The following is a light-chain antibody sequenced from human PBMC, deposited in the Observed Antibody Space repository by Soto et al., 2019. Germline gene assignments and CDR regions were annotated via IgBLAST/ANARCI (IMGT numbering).Light chain of an antibody. CDR1: SSNIGARYD. J-gene: IGLJ2*01. V-gene: IGLV1-40*01. CDR3: QSYDSSLNSVV. Sequence: QSVLAQPPSVSGAPGQGITISCTGNSSNIGARYDVHWYRQVPGTAPKLLIYGTTNRPSGVPDRFSGSKSATSASLDITGLQADDEAIYYCQSYDSSLNSVVFGGGTQLTVL. CDR2: GTT.